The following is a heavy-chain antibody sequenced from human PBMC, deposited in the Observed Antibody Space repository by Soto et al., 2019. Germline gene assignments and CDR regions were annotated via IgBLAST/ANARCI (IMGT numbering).Heavy chain of an antibody. CDR1: GFTFSDYY. Sequence: GGSLRLSCAASGFTFSDYYMSWIRQAPGKGLEWVSYISSSGSTIYYADSVKGRFTISRDNAKNSLYLQMNSLRAEDTAVYYCARDWAGYGSGSYYHRFDPWGQGTLVTVPS. CDR2: ISSSGSTI. D-gene: IGHD3-10*01. CDR3: ARDWAGYGSGSYYHRFDP. V-gene: IGHV3-11*01. J-gene: IGHJ5*02.